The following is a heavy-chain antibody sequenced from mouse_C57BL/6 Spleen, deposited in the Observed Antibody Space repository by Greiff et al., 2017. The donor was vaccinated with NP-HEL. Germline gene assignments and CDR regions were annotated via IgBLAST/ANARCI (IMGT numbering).Heavy chain of an antibody. V-gene: IGHV1-61*01. CDR2: IYPSDSET. J-gene: IGHJ3*01. CDR1: GYTFTSYW. CDR3: ATDGYYVGVGFAY. Sequence: VQLQQPGAELVRPGSSVKLSCKASGYTFTSYWMDWVKQRPGQGLEWIGNIYPSDSETHYNQKFKDKATLTVDKSSSTAYMQLSSLTSEDSAVYYCATDGYYVGVGFAYWGQGTLVTVSA. D-gene: IGHD2-3*01.